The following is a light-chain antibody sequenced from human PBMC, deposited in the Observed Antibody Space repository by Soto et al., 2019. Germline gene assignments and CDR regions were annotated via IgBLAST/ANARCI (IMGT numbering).Light chain of an antibody. CDR3: QQRSNWPSIT. CDR1: QSVSSY. J-gene: IGKJ5*01. V-gene: IGKV3-11*01. Sequence: EIVLTQSPATLSLSPGERATLSCRASQSVSSYLAWYQQKPGQAPRLLIYDASNRATGIPARFSGSGSGTDLTLTISRLEPEDFAVYYCQQRSNWPSITFGQGTLLEIK. CDR2: DAS.